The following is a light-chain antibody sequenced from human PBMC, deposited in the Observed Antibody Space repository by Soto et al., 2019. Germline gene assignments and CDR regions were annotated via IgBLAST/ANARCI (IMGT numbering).Light chain of an antibody. Sequence: QSALTQPASVSGSPGQSITISCTGISSDVGDYSYVSWYQQHPGKAPKLIIYGVSYRPSGVSDRFSGSQSGNTASLTISGLQADDEADYYCSSYSGSTVVFGGGTKLTVL. CDR2: GVS. CDR1: SSDVGDYSY. J-gene: IGLJ2*01. V-gene: IGLV2-14*01. CDR3: SSYSGSTVV.